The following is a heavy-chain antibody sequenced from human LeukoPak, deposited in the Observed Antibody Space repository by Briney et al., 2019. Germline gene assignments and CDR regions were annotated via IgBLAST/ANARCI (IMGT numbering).Heavy chain of an antibody. Sequence: GGSLRLSCAASGFTFSSYAMSWVRQAPGKGLEWVSAISGSGGSTYYADSVKGRLTISRDNSKNTLYLQMNSLRVEDTAVYYCAKDAHSGSYFDYWGQGILVTVSS. J-gene: IGHJ4*01. CDR1: GFTFSSYA. CDR3: AKDAHSGSYFDY. CDR2: ISGSGGST. D-gene: IGHD1-26*01. V-gene: IGHV3-23*01.